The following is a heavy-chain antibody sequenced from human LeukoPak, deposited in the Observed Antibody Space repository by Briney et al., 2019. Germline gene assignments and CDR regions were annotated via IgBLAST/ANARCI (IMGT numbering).Heavy chain of an antibody. J-gene: IGHJ4*02. V-gene: IGHV3-30*02. CDR1: GFTFSSYG. D-gene: IGHD2-15*01. CDR2: IRYDGSNK. CDR3: AKDRLGYCSGGSCYGGDY. Sequence: PGRSLRLSCAASGFTFSSYGMHWVRQAPGKGLEWVAFIRYDGSNKYYADSVKGRFTISRDNSKNTLYLQMNSLRAEDTAVYYCAKDRLGYCSGGSCYGGDYWGQGTLVTVSS.